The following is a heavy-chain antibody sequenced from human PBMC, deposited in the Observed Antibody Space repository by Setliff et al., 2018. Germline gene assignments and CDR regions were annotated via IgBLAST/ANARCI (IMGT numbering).Heavy chain of an antibody. D-gene: IGHD3-10*01. CDR2: VYYSGYT. CDR1: GGSVSSTSHY. V-gene: IGHV4-39*07. J-gene: IGHJ1*01. CDR3: ARVDLTMIQGVLGL. Sequence: SETLSLTCNVSGGSVSSTSHYCGWIRQPPGKGMEWIGSVYYSGYTYYNPSLQSRVTISVDMSKNQFSLKLTSVTAADTAVYYCARVDLTMIQGVLGLWGQGTLVTVSS.